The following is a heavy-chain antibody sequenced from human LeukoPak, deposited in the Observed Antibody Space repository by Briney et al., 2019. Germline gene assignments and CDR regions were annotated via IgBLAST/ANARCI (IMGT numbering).Heavy chain of an antibody. CDR1: GFTFSSYG. Sequence: GGSLRLSCAASGFTFSSYGMTWVRQAPGKGLEWVSGISGSGVTTHYADSVKGRFTISRDNSKNTLYLQMNSLRAEDTAVYYCARVAAWDSSGYLFDYWGQGTLVTVSS. CDR3: ARVAAWDSSGYLFDY. V-gene: IGHV3-23*01. CDR2: ISGSGVTT. D-gene: IGHD3-22*01. J-gene: IGHJ4*02.